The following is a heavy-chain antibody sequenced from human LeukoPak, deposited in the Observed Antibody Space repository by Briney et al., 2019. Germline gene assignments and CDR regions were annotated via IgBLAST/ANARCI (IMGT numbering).Heavy chain of an antibody. D-gene: IGHD2-21*01. J-gene: IGHJ4*02. CDR1: GFGFNYYG. CDR3: ATSVI. V-gene: IGHV3-48*02. CDR2: ISSSSSSI. Sequence: GRSLRLSCAASGFGFNYYGMYWVRQAPGKGLEWVSYISSSSSSIYYADSARGRFTISRDNAKNSLYLQMNSLRDEDTAVYYCATSVIRGQGTLVTVSS.